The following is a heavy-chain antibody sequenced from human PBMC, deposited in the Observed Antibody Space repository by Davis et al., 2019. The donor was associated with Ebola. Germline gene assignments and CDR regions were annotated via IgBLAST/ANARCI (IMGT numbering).Heavy chain of an antibody. CDR2: IYYSGST. D-gene: IGHD3-3*01. J-gene: IGHJ6*04. CDR1: GGSISSYY. V-gene: IGHV4-59*08. Sequence: SETLSLTCTVSGGSISSYYWSWIRQPPGKGLEWIGYIYYSGSTNYNPSLKSRVTISVDTSKNQFSLKLSSVTAADTAVYYCARLRYDLHGMDVWGKGTTVTVSS. CDR3: ARLRYDLHGMDV.